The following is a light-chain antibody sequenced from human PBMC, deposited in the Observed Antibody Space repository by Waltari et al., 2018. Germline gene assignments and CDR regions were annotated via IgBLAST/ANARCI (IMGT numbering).Light chain of an antibody. CDR1: PNINRW. V-gene: IGKV1-5*03. CDR3: QQYKSYPWT. CDR2: KTS. Sequence: DIQMTQSPSTLSASVGERVTITCRASPNINRWLAWYQQKPGKAPNLLIYKTSSLESGVPSRFSGSGSGTEFTLTIDTLQPDDFATYHCQQYKSYPWTFGQGTKVEI. J-gene: IGKJ1*01.